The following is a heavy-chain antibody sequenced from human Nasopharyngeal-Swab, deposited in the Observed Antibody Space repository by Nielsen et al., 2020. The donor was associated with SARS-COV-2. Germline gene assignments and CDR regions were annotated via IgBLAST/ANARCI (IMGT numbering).Heavy chain of an antibody. D-gene: IGHD6-13*01. Sequence: SDTLSLTFTVPGGSISSLYWSWIRQPPGKGLEWIGYIHYSGSTNYNPSLKSRVTISVDTSKNQFSLKLSSVTAADTAVYYCARDRSSWRYWGQGTLVTVSS. V-gene: IGHV4-59*01. CDR2: IHYSGST. CDR1: GGSISSLY. CDR3: ARDRSSWRY. J-gene: IGHJ4*02.